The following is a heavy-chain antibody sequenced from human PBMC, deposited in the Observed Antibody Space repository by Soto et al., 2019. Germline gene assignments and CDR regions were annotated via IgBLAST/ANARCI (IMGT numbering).Heavy chain of an antibody. CDR2: ISSSGSTI. D-gene: IGHD2-15*01. CDR1: GFTFSSYE. Sequence: GGSLRLSCAASGFTFSSYEMNWVRQAPGKGLEWVSYISSSGSTIYYADSVKGRFTISRDNAKNSLYLQMNSLRAEDTAVYYCARYCSGGSCYTPLYYYGMDVWGPGTTVTVSS. CDR3: ARYCSGGSCYTPLYYYGMDV. V-gene: IGHV3-48*03. J-gene: IGHJ6*02.